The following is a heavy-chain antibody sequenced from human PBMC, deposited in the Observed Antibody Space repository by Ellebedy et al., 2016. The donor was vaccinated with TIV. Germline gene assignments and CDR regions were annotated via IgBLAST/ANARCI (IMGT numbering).Heavy chain of an antibody. J-gene: IGHJ4*02. CDR3: ARQYCSSTSCQTYYFDY. D-gene: IGHD2-2*01. Sequence: SETLSLTXTVSGGSISSSSYYWGWIRQPPGKGLEWIGEINHSGSTNYNPSLKSRVTISVDTSKNQFSLKLSSVTAADTAVYYCARQYCSSTSCQTYYFDYWGQGTLSPSPQ. CDR2: INHSGST. V-gene: IGHV4-39*01. CDR1: GGSISSSSYY.